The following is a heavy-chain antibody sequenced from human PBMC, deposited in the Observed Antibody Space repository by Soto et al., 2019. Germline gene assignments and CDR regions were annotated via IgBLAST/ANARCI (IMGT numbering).Heavy chain of an antibody. CDR1: GFTFSSYE. CDR3: ARDSRYSYGHYYYYYGMDV. J-gene: IGHJ6*02. CDR2: ISSSGGTI. Sequence: PGGSLRLSCAASGFTFSSYEMNWVRQAPGKGLEWVSYISSSGGTIYYADSVKGRFTISRDNAKNSLYLQMNSLRAEDTAVYYCARDSRYSYGHYYYYYGMDVWGQGTTVTVSS. V-gene: IGHV3-48*03. D-gene: IGHD5-18*01.